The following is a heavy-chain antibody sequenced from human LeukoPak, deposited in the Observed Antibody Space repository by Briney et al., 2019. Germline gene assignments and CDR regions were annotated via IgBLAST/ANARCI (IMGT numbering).Heavy chain of an antibody. D-gene: IGHD3-22*01. Sequence: GGSLRLSCAASGFTFSDYYMSWIRQAPGKGLEWVSYISSSGSTYYADSVKGRFTISRDNSKNTLYLQMNSLRVEDTAIYYCAKDKKYYDSSGSPYYYYGMDVWGQGTTVTVSS. CDR3: AKDKKYYDSSGSPYYYYGMDV. V-gene: IGHV3-11*01. CDR1: GFTFSDYY. CDR2: ISSSGST. J-gene: IGHJ6*02.